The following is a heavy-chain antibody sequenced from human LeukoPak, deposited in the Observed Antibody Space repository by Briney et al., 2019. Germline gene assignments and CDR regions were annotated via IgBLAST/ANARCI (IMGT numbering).Heavy chain of an antibody. CDR1: GYTFTSYD. CDR3: ARGTLDYDILTGYYKRDAFDI. J-gene: IGHJ3*02. CDR2: MNPNSGNT. Sequence: GASVKVSCKASGYTFTSYDINWVRQATGQGLEWMGWMNPNSGNTGYAQKFQGRVTMTRNTSISTAYMELSSLRSEDTAVYYCARGTLDYDILTGYYKRDAFDIWGQGTMVTVPS. V-gene: IGHV1-8*01. D-gene: IGHD3-9*01.